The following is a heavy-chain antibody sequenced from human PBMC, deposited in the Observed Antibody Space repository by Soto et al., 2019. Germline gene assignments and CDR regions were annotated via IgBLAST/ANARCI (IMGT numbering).Heavy chain of an antibody. CDR2: IYHSGST. J-gene: IGHJ4*02. CDR3: ASGSGYYARYYFDY. D-gene: IGHD3-3*01. Sequence: SETLSLTCAVSGGSISSGGYSWSWIRQPPGKGLEWIGYIYHSGSTYYNPSLKSRVTISVDRSKNQFSLKLSSVTAADTAVYYCASGSGYYARYYFDYWGQGTLVTVSS. V-gene: IGHV4-30-2*01. CDR1: GGSISSGGYS.